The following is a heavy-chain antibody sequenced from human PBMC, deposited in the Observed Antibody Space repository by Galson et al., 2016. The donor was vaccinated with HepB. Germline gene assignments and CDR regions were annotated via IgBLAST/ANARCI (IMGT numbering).Heavy chain of an antibody. CDR1: GFSVRSHY. Sequence: SLRLSCAASGFSVRSHYMTWVRQAPGRGLEWVSIFYSGGSTYYADSVKGRFVISRDNSRNTVYLQLSSLRAEDTAVYYCARSQGYTKDWPLCMDVWGQGTTVTVTS. CDR2: FYSGGST. J-gene: IGHJ6*02. CDR3: ARSQGYTKDWPLCMDV. V-gene: IGHV3-53*01. D-gene: IGHD3-16*02.